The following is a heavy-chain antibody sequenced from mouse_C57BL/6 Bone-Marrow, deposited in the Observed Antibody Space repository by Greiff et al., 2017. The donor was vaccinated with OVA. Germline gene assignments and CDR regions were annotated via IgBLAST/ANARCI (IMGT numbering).Heavy chain of an antibody. CDR2: ISNLAYSI. CDR1: GFTFSDYG. V-gene: IGHV5-15*01. D-gene: IGHD4-1*02. Sequence: EVMLVESGGGLVQPGGSLKLSCAASGFTFSDYGMAWVRQAPRKGPEWVAFISNLAYSIYYADTVTGRCTISRENAKNTLYLEMSSLRSEDTAMYYYARPTGTKDWYFDVWGTGTTVTVSS. CDR3: ARPTGTKDWYFDV. J-gene: IGHJ1*03.